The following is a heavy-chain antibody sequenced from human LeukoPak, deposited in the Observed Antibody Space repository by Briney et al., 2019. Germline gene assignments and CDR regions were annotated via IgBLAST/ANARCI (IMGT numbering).Heavy chain of an antibody. V-gene: IGHV1-69*13. CDR2: SITIFGGT. CDR3: AREGGGQGGITIFTWGRTGFDY. D-gene: IGHD3-9*01. Sequence: SEKMSLKCSVGTFSSYTFCWGWHGPGQGQEWVWGSITIFGGTNYAQKCQGRVTITADESTSTAYMELSSLRSEDTAVYYCAREGGGQGGITIFTWGRTGFDYWGQGTLVTVSS. CDR1: VGTFSSYT. J-gene: IGHJ4*02.